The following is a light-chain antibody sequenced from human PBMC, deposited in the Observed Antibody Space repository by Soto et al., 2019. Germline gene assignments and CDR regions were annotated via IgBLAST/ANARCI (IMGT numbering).Light chain of an antibody. CDR1: QDIGKD. V-gene: IGKV1-6*01. CDR3: LQDYNYPRT. Sequence: AIQMTQSPSSLSASVGDTVTFTCRASQDIGKDLGWYQQKPGEAPVLLIYEASTAQSGVPSRFTASGSGTEFTLTISSLQPEDFATYYCLQDYNYPRTFGQGTRVEIE. J-gene: IGKJ1*01. CDR2: EAS.